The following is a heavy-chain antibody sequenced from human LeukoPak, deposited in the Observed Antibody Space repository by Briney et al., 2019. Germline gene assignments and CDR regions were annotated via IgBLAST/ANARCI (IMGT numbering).Heavy chain of an antibody. J-gene: IGHJ5*02. Sequence: SETLSLTCTVSGGSISSYYWSWIRRPPGKGLEWIGYIYYSGSTNYNPSLKSRVTISVDTSKNQFSLKLSSVTAADTAVYYCARDGHSSSWYNWFDPWGQGTLVTVSS. D-gene: IGHD6-13*01. V-gene: IGHV4-59*01. CDR2: IYYSGST. CDR3: ARDGHSSSWYNWFDP. CDR1: GGSISSYY.